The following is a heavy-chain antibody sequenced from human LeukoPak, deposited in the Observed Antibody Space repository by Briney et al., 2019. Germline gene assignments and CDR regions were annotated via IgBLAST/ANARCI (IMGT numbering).Heavy chain of an antibody. V-gene: IGHV3-74*01. CDR2: INRDGRST. D-gene: IGHD3-9*01. J-gene: IGHJ4*02. CDR3: ARDPYDILTGPYFDY. Sequence: GGSLRLSWAASGXTFSSYWVHWVRQVPGKGLVWVSGINRDGRSTTYADSVKGRFTISRDNAKNTLYLQMNSLRAKDTAVFYCARDPYDILTGPYFDYWGQGTLVTVSS. CDR1: GXTFSSYW.